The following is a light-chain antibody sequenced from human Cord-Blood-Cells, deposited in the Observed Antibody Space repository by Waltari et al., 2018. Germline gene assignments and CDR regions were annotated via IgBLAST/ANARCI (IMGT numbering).Light chain of an antibody. CDR3: AAWDDSLNGRV. Sequence: QSVLTQPPSASGTPGQRVTISCSGSSSNIGSNTVNGYQQLPGTAPKLLIYSNNQRPSGVPDRFSGSKSGTSASLAISGLQSEDEADYYCAAWDDSLNGRVFGGGTKLTVL. CDR2: SNN. V-gene: IGLV1-44*01. J-gene: IGLJ3*02. CDR1: SSNIGSNT.